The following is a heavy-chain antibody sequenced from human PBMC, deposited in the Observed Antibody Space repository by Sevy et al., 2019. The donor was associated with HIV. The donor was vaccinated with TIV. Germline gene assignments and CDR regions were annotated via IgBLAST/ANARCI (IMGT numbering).Heavy chain of an antibody. CDR1: GFSLTTSGVG. V-gene: IGHV2-5*02. D-gene: IGHD3-9*01. J-gene: IGHJ5*02. CDR2: IYWDDDK. CDR3: AHRPDNYDILTGYFPNWFDP. Sequence: SGPTLVKPTQTLTLTCTFSGFSLTTSGVGVGWIRQPPGKALEWLALIYWDDDKRYSPSLKSWLTITKDTSKNQVVLTMTNMDPVDTATYYCAHRPDNYDILTGYFPNWFDPWGQGTLVTVSS.